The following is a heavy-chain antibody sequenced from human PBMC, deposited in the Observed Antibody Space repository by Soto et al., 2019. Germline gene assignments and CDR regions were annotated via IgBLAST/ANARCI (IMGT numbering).Heavy chain of an antibody. J-gene: IGHJ4*02. D-gene: IGHD3-3*01. Sequence: EVQLLESGGGLLQPGGSLRLSCAASGFNFSSYAMSWVRQAPGKGLEWVSGMSGNGGSAYYADSGKGRFTISRDNSKKTLYLQMNSLRAEDTAVYYCAKGPIFGVENIYDYWGQGTLVTVSS. CDR2: MSGNGGSA. CDR3: AKGPIFGVENIYDY. V-gene: IGHV3-23*01. CDR1: GFNFSSYA.